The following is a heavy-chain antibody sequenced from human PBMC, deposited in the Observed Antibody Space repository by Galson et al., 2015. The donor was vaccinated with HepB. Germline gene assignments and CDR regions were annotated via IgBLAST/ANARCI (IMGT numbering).Heavy chain of an antibody. CDR1: GFTFSDYY. CDR3: ASHYGSGSPFDY. D-gene: IGHD3-10*01. V-gene: IGHV3-11*03. J-gene: IGHJ4*02. CDR2: ISSSSSYT. Sequence: SLRLSCAASGFTFSDYYMSWIRQAPGKGLEWVSYISSSSSYTNYADSVKGRFTISRDNAKNSLYLQMNSLRAEDTAVYYCASHYGSGSPFDYWGQGTLVTVSS.